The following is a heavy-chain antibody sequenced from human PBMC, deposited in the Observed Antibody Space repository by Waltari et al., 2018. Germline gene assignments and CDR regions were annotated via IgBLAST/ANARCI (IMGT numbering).Heavy chain of an antibody. CDR3: ARGKKDVGHAFDI. D-gene: IGHD2-15*01. V-gene: IGHV1-2*07. Sequence: QVQLVQSGSEVYKPCASSNVSCRASGYSFTGYYLHWVRRVPGEGLEWLGRISHNSGGTNYNNKFRGRVTMSRDTSISTAYMELSRVTADDTAVYYCARGKKDVGHAFDIWGQGTMVTVSS. CDR1: GYSFTGYY. CDR2: ISHNSGGT. J-gene: IGHJ3*02.